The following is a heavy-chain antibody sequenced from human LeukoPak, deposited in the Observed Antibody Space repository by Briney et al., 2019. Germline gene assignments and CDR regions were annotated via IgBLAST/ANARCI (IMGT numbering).Heavy chain of an antibody. J-gene: IGHJ6*02. CDR1: GGSISSGGYY. CDR3: ARGNGDYVRGPYGMDV. D-gene: IGHD4-17*01. CDR2: IYYSGST. Sequence: KPSQTLSLTCTVSGGSISSGGYYWSWIRQHPGKGLEWIGYIYYSGSTYYNPSLKSRVTISVDTSKNQFSLKLSSVTAADTAVYYCARGNGDYVRGPYGMDVWGQGTTVTVSS. V-gene: IGHV4-31*03.